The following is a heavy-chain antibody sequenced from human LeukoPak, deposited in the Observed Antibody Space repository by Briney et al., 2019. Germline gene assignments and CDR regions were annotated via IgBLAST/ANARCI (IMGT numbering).Heavy chain of an antibody. CDR2: INTNTGNP. CDR3: ARVKGGTMVRGVPGGFDN. D-gene: IGHD3-10*01. J-gene: IGHJ4*02. Sequence: ASVKVSCKASGYTFTSYAMNWVRQAPGQGLEWMGWINTNTGNPTYAQDFIGRFVFSLDTSVSTAYLQISSLKAEDTAVYYCARVKGGTMVRGVPGGFDNWGQGTLVTVSS. CDR1: GYTFTSYA. V-gene: IGHV7-4-1*02.